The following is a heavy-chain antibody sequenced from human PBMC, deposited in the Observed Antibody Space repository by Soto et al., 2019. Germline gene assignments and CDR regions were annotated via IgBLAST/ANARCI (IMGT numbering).Heavy chain of an antibody. D-gene: IGHD1-26*01. CDR3: GRSLKVGFTAPDY. CDR1: GFTVSSNY. J-gene: IGHJ4*02. Sequence: EVQLVESGGGLIQPGGSLRLSCAASGFTVSSNYMSWVRQAPGKGLEWVSVIYSDGSTYYRDSVKGRFTISRDNSKNTLYLQMTSLRVEDTAVYYCGRSLKVGFTAPDYWGQGNLVTVSS. V-gene: IGHV3-53*01. CDR2: IYSDGST.